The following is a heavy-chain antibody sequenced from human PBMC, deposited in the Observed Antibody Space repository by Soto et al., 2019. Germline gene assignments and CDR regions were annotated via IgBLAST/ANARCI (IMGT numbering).Heavy chain of an antibody. CDR1: GWSFSGYY. CDR3: ARLANFYDYIWGSYRRAYYFDY. D-gene: IGHD3-16*02. V-gene: IGHV4-34*01. J-gene: IGHJ4*02. CDR2: INHSGST. Sequence: SETLSLTCAVYGWSFSGYYWSWFRQPPGKGLEWIGEINHSGSTNYNPSLKSRVTISVDTSKNQFSLKLSSVTAADTAVYYCARLANFYDYIWGSYRRAYYFDYWGKGTLVTVSS.